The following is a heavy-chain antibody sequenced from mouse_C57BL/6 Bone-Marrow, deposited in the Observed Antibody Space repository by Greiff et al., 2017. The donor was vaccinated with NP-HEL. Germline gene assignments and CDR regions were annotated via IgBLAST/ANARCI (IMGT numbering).Heavy chain of an antibody. D-gene: IGHD1-1*01. J-gene: IGHJ4*01. CDR3: ARRGGSSAEAMDY. CDR1: GYTFTNYW. V-gene: IGHV1-63*01. Sequence: VKLMESGAELVRPGTSVKMSCKASGYTFTNYWIGWAKQRPGHGLEWIGDIYPGGGYTNYNEKFKGKATLTADKSSSTAYMQFSSLTSEDSAIYYCARRGGSSAEAMDYWGQGTSVTVSS. CDR2: IYPGGGYT.